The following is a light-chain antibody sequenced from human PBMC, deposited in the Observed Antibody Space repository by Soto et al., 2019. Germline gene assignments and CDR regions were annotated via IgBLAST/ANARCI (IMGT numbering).Light chain of an antibody. J-gene: IGKJ2*01. CDR2: AAS. V-gene: IGKV3-20*01. CDR3: QQYHTSPRT. CDR1: QSVSRY. Sequence: EIVLTQSPGTLSLSPGERATLPGRASQSVSRYLGWYQPKPGQAPRLLISAASNRATGIPDRFSGSGSGTDFTLTISRLEPEDFAVYYCQQYHTSPRTFGQGTKVDIK.